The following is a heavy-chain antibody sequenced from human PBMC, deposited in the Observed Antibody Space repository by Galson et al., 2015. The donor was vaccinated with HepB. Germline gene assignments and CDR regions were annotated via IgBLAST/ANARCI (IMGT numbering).Heavy chain of an antibody. J-gene: IGHJ4*02. CDR1: GFTFSGFW. Sequence: SLRLSCAASGFTFSGFWMHWVRQAPGKGLVWVSSIYDGGTRTRYADAVKGRVTVYRDNARGTLYLLMSNLRGDDTAVYFCTRGAPDFGDSWGKGGPVTVSS. D-gene: IGHD4-17*01. CDR3: TRGAPDFGDS. CDR2: IYDGGTRT. V-gene: IGHV3-74*01.